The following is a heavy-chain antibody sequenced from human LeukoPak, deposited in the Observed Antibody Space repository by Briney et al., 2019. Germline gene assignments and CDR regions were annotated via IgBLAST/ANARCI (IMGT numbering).Heavy chain of an antibody. CDR1: GYTFTSYD. CDR2: MNPNSGNT. Sequence: ASVKVSCKASGYTFTSYDIIWVRQATGQGLEWMGWMNPNSGNTGYAQKSQGRVTMTRNTYISTAYMELSSLRSEDTAVYYCAREGIVVVPAAIDVSYYYYYMDVWGKGTTVTVSS. D-gene: IGHD2-2*02. V-gene: IGHV1-8*01. CDR3: AREGIVVVPAAIDVSYYYYYMDV. J-gene: IGHJ6*03.